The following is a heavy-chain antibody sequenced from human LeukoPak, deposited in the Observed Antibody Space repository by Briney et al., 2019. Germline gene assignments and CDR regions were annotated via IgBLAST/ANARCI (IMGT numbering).Heavy chain of an antibody. CDR2: IRYDGSNK. CDR3: AKDGRWGSYRLFDY. D-gene: IGHD3-16*02. CDR1: GFTFSSYG. V-gene: IGHV3-30*02. Sequence: GGSLRLSRAASGFTFSSYGMHWVRQAPGKGLEWVAFIRYDGSNKYYADSVKGRFTISRDNSKNTLYLQMNSLRAEDTAVYYCAKDGRWGSYRLFDYWGQGTLVTVSS. J-gene: IGHJ4*02.